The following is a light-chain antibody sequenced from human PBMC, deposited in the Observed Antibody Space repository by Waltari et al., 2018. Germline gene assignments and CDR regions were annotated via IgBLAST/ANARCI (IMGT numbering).Light chain of an antibody. J-gene: IGKJ3*01. CDR2: KAS. CDR1: QSISPW. CDR3: QQYNTFSFT. Sequence: CRASQSISPWLAWYQHKPGKAPKLLIYKASTLESGVPSRFSGSGSGTEFTLTISSLQPDDFATYYCQQYNTFSFTFGPGTKVDIK. V-gene: IGKV1-5*03.